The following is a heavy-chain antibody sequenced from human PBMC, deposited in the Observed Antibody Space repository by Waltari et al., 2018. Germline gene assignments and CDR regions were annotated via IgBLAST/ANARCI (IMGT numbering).Heavy chain of an antibody. J-gene: IGHJ6*02. CDR3: ARPMWCSSTTCSGPMDV. CDR1: GGSLSNYY. V-gene: IGHV4-34*01. D-gene: IGHD2-2*01. CDR2: IDQSGRT. Sequence: QVQLQQWGAGLLKPSETLSLTCAVYGGSLSNYYWSWIRQPPGKGLEWIWEIDQSGRTKYNPSLKSRVIISLDTSKNQFSLRLRSVTAADTAIYFCARPMWCSSTTCSGPMDVWGQGTTATVSS.